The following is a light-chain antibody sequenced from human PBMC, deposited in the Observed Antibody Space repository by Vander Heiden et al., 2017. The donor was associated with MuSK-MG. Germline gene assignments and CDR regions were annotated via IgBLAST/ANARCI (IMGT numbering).Light chain of an antibody. CDR3: QQFGDSPRVT. Sequence: EIVLTQSPGTLSLSPGERATLSCRASQSVTNNYLAWYQQKPGQAPRLLIYRASSRATGIPDRFSGSGSGTDFTLTISRLQPEDSAVYYCQQFGDSPRVTFGLGTKVDIK. CDR2: RAS. CDR1: QSVTNNY. V-gene: IGKV3-20*01. J-gene: IGKJ3*01.